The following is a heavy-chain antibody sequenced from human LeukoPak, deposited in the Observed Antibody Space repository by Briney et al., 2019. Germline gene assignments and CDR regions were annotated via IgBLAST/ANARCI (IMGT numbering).Heavy chain of an antibody. J-gene: IGHJ4*02. D-gene: IGHD6-13*01. CDR2: IYYSGST. Sequence: SETLSLTCTVSGGSISSYYWSWIRQPPGKGLEWIGYIYYSGSTNYNPSLKSRVTISLDTSRNQFSLKLSSVTAADTAVYYCARAAAGPSGQFDYWGQGTLVTVSS. V-gene: IGHV4-59*01. CDR1: GGSISSYY. CDR3: ARAAAGPSGQFDY.